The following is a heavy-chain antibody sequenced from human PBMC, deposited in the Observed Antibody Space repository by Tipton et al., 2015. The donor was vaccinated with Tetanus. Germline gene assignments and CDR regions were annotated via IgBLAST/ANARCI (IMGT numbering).Heavy chain of an antibody. Sequence: TLSLTCIVSGDSLKNSDYYGAWVRQSPGKGLEWIGSVSYSGRTYYNPSLKSRVTMSVDTSKKDFSVRLTSVTAADTAVYYCARLREIVCRSGWAFDYWGQGSLVIVSS. CDR2: VSYSGRT. CDR3: ARLREIVCRSGWAFDY. CDR1: GDSLKNSDYY. D-gene: IGHD5/OR15-5a*01. V-gene: IGHV4-39*02. J-gene: IGHJ4*02.